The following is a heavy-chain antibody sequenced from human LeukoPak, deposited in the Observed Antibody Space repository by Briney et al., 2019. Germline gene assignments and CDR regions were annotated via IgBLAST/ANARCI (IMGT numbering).Heavy chain of an antibody. CDR1: GYTFTGYY. V-gene: IGHV1-2*02. CDR2: INPNSGGT. D-gene: IGHD1-1*01. CDR3: ARKAAETGTPKGFDI. Sequence: VASVKVSCTASGYTFTGYYMHWVRQAPGQGLEWMGWINPNSGGTNYAQKFQGRVTMTRDTSISTAYMELSRLRSDDTPVYYCARKAAETGTPKGFDIWGQGTMVTVSS. J-gene: IGHJ3*02.